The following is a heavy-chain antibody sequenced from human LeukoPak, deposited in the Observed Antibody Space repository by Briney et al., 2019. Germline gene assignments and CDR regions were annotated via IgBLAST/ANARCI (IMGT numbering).Heavy chain of an antibody. J-gene: IGHJ2*01. CDR1: GGTFSSYA. D-gene: IGHD3-9*01. CDR2: IIPILGIA. V-gene: IGHV1-69*04. CDR3: ARDILTGYYKLYWYFDL. Sequence: SVKVSCKASGGTFSSYAISWVRQAPGQGLEWMGRIIPILGIANYAQKFQGRVTITADKSTSTAYMELSSLRSEDTAVYYCARDILTGYYKLYWYFDLWGRGTLVTVSS.